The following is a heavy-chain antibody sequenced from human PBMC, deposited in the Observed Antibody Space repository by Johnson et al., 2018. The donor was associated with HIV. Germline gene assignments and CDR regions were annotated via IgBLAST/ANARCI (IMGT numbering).Heavy chain of an antibody. D-gene: IGHD3-22*01. J-gene: IGHJ3*02. V-gene: IGHV3-30*18. CDR1: GFTFRNYG. CDR2: ISYDGSVK. Sequence: VQLVEYGGGVVQPGRSLRLSCVASGFTFRNYGMHWVRQAPGTGLEWVAVISYDGSVKYYADAVKGRFTISRDNSKNTLHLQMNSLRAEDTAVYYCAKAMGGWLLAHAFDIWGKGTMVTISS. CDR3: AKAMGGWLLAHAFDI.